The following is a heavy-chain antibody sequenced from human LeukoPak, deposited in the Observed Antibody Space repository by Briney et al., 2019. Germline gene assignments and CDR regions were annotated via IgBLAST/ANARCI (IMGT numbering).Heavy chain of an antibody. Sequence: SETLSLTCTVSGGSISSSSYYWGWIRQPPGKGLEWIGSIYYSGSTYYNPSLKSRVTISVDTSKNQFSLKLSSVTAADTAVYYCARFGGTVTADDYWGQGTLVTVSS. J-gene: IGHJ4*02. CDR3: ARFGGTVTADDY. CDR1: GGSISSSSYY. V-gene: IGHV4-39*01. CDR2: IYYSGST. D-gene: IGHD2-21*02.